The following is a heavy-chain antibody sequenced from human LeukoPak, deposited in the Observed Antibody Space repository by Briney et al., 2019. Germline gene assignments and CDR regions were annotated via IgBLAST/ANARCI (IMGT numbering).Heavy chain of an antibody. CDR1: GFTIGTYA. D-gene: IGHD3-10*01. Sequence: GGSLRLTCAASGFTIGTYAMTWVRQAPGKGLEWVSGIGSAGTYYADSVKGRFTISRDNSKNALYLQMNSLRAEDTAVYYCAKNLDASGSYFPDEWGQGTLVTVSS. CDR2: IGSAGT. V-gene: IGHV3-23*01. CDR3: AKNLDASGSYFPDE. J-gene: IGHJ4*02.